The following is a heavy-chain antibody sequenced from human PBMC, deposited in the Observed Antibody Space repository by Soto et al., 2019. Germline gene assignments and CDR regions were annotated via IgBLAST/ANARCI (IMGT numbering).Heavy chain of an antibody. Sequence: SETLSLSCTVSGGSISSGGYYWSWIRQHPGKGLEWIGYIYYSGSTYYNPSLKSRVTISVDTSKNQFSLKLSSVTAADTAVYYFARVSPSYGDHAPYFHYWGQGTLVTVSS. CDR1: GGSISSGGYY. J-gene: IGHJ4*02. CDR2: IYYSGST. CDR3: ARVSPSYGDHAPYFHY. V-gene: IGHV4-31*03. D-gene: IGHD4-17*01.